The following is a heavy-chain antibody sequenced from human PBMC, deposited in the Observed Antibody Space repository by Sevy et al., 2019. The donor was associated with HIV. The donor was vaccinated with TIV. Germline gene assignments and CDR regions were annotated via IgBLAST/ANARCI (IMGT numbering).Heavy chain of an antibody. CDR2: ISGSGGST. V-gene: IGHV3-23*01. CDR3: AKTNYYDGSGSCIGGYFDY. Sequence: GGSLRLSCAASGFTFSSYAMSWVRQAPGKGLEWVSAISGSGGSTYYADSVKGRFTISRDNSKNTLYLQMNSLRAEDTAVYYCAKTNYYDGSGSCIGGYFDYWGQGTLVTVSS. CDR1: GFTFSSYA. J-gene: IGHJ4*02. D-gene: IGHD3-22*01.